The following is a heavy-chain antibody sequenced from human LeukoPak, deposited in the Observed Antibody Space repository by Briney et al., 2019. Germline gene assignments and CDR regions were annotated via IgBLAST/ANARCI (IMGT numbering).Heavy chain of an antibody. CDR1: GFTFSSYG. D-gene: IGHD1-26*01. CDR2: ISGSGGST. J-gene: IGHJ4*02. V-gene: IGHV3-23*01. Sequence: GGTLRLSCAASGFTFSSYGMSWVRQAPGKGLEWVSAISGSGGSTYYADSVKGRFTISRDNSKNTLYLQMNSLRAEDTAVYYCAKRGAEVGATVAPGDYWGQGTLLTVSS. CDR3: AKRGAEVGATVAPGDY.